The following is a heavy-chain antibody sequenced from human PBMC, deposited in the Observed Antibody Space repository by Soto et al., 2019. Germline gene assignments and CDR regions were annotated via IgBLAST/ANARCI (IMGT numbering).Heavy chain of an antibody. J-gene: IGHJ5*02. V-gene: IGHV4-39*01. D-gene: IGHD4-17*01. Sequence: SETLSLTCTVSGGSLSSSSYYWGWIRQPPGKGLEWIGSIYYSGSTYYNPSLKSRVTISVDTSKNQFSLKLSSVTAADTAVYYCARPNYGDYVFGRFDPWGQGTLVTVSS. CDR2: IYYSGST. CDR3: ARPNYGDYVFGRFDP. CDR1: GGSLSSSSYY.